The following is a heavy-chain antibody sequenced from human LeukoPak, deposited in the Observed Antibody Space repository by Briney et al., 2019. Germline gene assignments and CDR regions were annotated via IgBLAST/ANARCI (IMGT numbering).Heavy chain of an antibody. CDR3: ARDYYDGSGYYSLIAFDI. V-gene: IGHV1-69*04. CDR2: IIPILGIA. J-gene: IGHJ3*02. CDR1: GGTFSSYA. Sequence: SVKVSCKASGGTFSSYAISWVRQAPGQGLEWMGRIIPILGIANYAQKFQGRVTITANKSTSTAYMELSSLRSEDTAVYYCARDYYDGSGYYSLIAFDIWGQGTMVTVSS. D-gene: IGHD3-22*01.